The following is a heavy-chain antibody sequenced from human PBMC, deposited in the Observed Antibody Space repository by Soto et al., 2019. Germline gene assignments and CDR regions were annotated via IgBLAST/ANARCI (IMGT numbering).Heavy chain of an antibody. J-gene: IGHJ4*02. V-gene: IGHV1-69*12. CDR3: ASNRGYSYGPFAY. D-gene: IGHD5-18*01. CDR1: GGTFSSYA. Sequence: QVQLVQSGAEVKKPGSSVKVSCKASGGTFSSYAISWVRQAPGQGLEWMGGIIPIFGTANYAQKFQGRVTIAASESTSTDYMELSSLRSEDTAVYSCASNRGYSYGPFAYWGQGTLVTVSS. CDR2: IIPIFGTA.